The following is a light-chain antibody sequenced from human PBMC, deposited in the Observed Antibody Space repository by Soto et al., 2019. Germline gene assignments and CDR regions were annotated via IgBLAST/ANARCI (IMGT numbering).Light chain of an antibody. V-gene: IGKV3-11*01. J-gene: IGKJ1*01. Sequence: EIVLTQSPATLSLSPGERAALSCWASQSVNRYLVWYQQKPGQAPRLLMYDASKRATGIPARFSGSGSGTDFTLTIGSLEPEDFAVYYCQQRDIWPWTFGQGTKVDI. CDR2: DAS. CDR3: QQRDIWPWT. CDR1: QSVNRY.